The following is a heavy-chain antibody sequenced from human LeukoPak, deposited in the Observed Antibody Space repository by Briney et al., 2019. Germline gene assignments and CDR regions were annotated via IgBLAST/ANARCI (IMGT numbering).Heavy chain of an antibody. CDR2: ISYDGSDK. CDR3: AKGSNRGVATIDY. J-gene: IGHJ4*02. CDR1: GFTFSAYG. Sequence: GGSLRLSCAASGFTFSAYGMHWVRPAAGKGLDWVAVISYDGSDKYYAASVKGRFTISRDNSKNTLFLQMNSLRAEDTAVYYCAKGSNRGVATIDYWGQGTLVTVSS. V-gene: IGHV3-30*18. D-gene: IGHD5-12*01.